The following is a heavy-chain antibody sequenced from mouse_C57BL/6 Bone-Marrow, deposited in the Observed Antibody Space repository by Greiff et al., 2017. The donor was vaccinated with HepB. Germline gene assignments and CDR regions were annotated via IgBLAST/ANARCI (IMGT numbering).Heavy chain of an antibody. Sequence: VQLQQPGAELVRPGTSVKLSCKASGYTFTSYWMHWVKQRPGQGLEWIGVIDPSDSYTNYNQKFKGKATLTVDTSSSTAYMQLSSLTSEDSAVYYCARCIYGKSLFDYWGQGTTLTVSS. CDR2: IDPSDSYT. CDR3: ARCIYGKSLFDY. V-gene: IGHV1-59*01. J-gene: IGHJ2*01. D-gene: IGHD2-1*01. CDR1: GYTFTSYW.